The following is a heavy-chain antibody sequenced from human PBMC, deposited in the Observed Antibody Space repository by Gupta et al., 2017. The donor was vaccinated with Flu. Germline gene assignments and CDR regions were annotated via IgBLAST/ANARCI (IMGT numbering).Heavy chain of an antibody. CDR3: ARGGSTSGWRGFDY. CDR2: IMPISGAA. J-gene: IGHJ4*02. D-gene: IGHD6-19*01. Sequence: RQAPGQGLEWMGKIMPISGAANYAQKFRDRVTFTADESTTTAFMELRSLTSEDTAVYYCARGGSTSGWRGFDYWGQGTLVTASS. V-gene: IGHV1-69*15.